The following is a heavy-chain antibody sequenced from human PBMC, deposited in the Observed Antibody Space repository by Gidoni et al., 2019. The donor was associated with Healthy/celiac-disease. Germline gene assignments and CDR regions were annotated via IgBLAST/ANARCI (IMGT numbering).Heavy chain of an antibody. V-gene: IGHV3-30*18. CDR2: ISYDGSNK. J-gene: IGHJ4*02. Sequence: QVQLVETGGGVVQPGRSLRLSCAASVFTFSSYGMHWVRQAPGKGLEWVAVISYDGSNKYYADSVKGRFTISRDNSKNTLYLQMNSLRAEDTAVYYCAKDISAGYSSGCYDYWGQGTLVTVSS. CDR1: VFTFSSYG. D-gene: IGHD6-19*01. CDR3: AKDISAGYSSGCYDY.